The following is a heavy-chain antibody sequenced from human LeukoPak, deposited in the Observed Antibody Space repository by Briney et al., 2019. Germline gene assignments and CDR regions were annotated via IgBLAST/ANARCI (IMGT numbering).Heavy chain of an antibody. D-gene: IGHD2-15*01. V-gene: IGHV1-69*04. J-gene: IGHJ6*03. CDR2: IIPMLGIT. CDR1: GDTFNNYY. Sequence: ASVPVSCKASGDTFNNYYFTWVRQAAGQGLAWMGRIIPMLGITTYQQSFQGRVTITTDQSTSTAYLEPSRLRSEDPAVYYFSRGGRKGVVEYYYYYMDVWGKGTTVTVSS. CDR3: SRGGRKGVVEYYYYYMDV.